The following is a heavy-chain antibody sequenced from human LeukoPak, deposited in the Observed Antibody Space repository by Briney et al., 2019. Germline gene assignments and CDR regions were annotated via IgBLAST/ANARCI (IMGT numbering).Heavy chain of an antibody. CDR1: GFTFEDYV. V-gene: IGHV3-9*01. Sequence: PGGSLRLSCAASGFTFEDYVMYWVRHAPGKGLEWVSGISRNSGSIGYADSVKGRFTISRDNAKDSLYLQMNSLRAEDTALYYCAKANHYGDYLDYWGQGTLVTVSS. D-gene: IGHD4-17*01. CDR2: ISRNSGSI. J-gene: IGHJ4*02. CDR3: AKANHYGDYLDY.